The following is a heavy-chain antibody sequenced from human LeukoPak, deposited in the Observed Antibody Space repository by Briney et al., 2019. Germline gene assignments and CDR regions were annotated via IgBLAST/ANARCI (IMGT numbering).Heavy chain of an antibody. J-gene: IGHJ6*02. V-gene: IGHV1-69*04. Sequence: SVKVSCKASGRTFSSYAISWVRQAPGQGLEWMGRIIPILGIANYAQKFQGRVTITADKSTSTAYMELSSLRSEDTAVYYCATSYYYDSSGYSPDYYYYGMDVWGQGTTVTVSS. CDR1: GRTFSSYA. D-gene: IGHD3-22*01. CDR3: ATSYYYDSSGYSPDYYYYGMDV. CDR2: IIPILGIA.